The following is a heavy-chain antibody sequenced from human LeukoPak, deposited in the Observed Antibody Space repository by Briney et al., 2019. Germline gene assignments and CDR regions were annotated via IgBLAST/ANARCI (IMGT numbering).Heavy chain of an antibody. CDR2: INHRGST. D-gene: IGHD3-10*01. CDR3: ARGENYSGSGSFWYFDL. J-gene: IGHJ2*01. CDR1: GGSFSGSY. V-gene: IGHV4-34*01. Sequence: SETLSLTCAVYGGSFSGSYWSWIRQPPGKGLEWIGEINHRGSTNYNPSLKSRVTISVDTSKNQFSLKLSSVTAADTAVYYCARGENYSGSGSFWYFDLWGQGTLVTVSS.